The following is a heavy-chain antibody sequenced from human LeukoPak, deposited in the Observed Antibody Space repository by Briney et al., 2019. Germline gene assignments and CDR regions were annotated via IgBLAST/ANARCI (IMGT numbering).Heavy chain of an antibody. CDR1: GFTVSSNY. D-gene: IGHD2-15*01. V-gene: IGHV3-53*01. J-gene: IGHJ4*02. CDR3: ARSRRPYCSGGSCYDGSGY. Sequence: GGSLRLSCAASGFTVSSNYMTWVRQAPGKGLEWVSVIYRGGSTYYADSVKGRFTISRDNSKNTLYLQMNSLRAEDTAVYYCARSRRPYCSGGSCYDGSGYWGQGTLVTVSS. CDR2: IYRGGST.